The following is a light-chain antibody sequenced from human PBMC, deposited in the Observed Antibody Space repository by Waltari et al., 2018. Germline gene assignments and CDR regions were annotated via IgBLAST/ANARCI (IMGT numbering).Light chain of an antibody. V-gene: IGKV3D-15*01. CDR2: LAS. Sequence: EIVMTQSPATLSVSPGERATLSCRASQNIRNSLAGNQQKPGQAPRLLIALASARATGCPARFSGSGSGTQFSLTISSLQHEDFAIYYCQHHSTWPPTFGPGTRV. J-gene: IGKJ1*01. CDR1: QNIRNS. CDR3: QHHSTWPPT.